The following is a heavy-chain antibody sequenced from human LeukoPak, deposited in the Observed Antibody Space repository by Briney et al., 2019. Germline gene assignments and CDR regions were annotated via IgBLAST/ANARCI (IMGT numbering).Heavy chain of an antibody. CDR2: ISSSGVDT. D-gene: IGHD1-1*01. CDR1: GFTFNSYA. Sequence: PGGSLRLSCTTSGFTFNSYAMSWVRQAPGKGLGWVSHISSSGVDTSYADSVKGRFTVSRDNAKNSLYLQMNSLRAEDTTVYYCARGDNWSFDYWGQGTLVTVSS. J-gene: IGHJ4*02. V-gene: IGHV3-21*01. CDR3: ARGDNWSFDY.